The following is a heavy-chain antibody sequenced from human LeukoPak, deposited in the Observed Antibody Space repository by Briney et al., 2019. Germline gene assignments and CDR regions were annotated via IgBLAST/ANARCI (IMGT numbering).Heavy chain of an antibody. D-gene: IGHD5-18*01. CDR3: AKDIAQGYTFGSIEQDY. J-gene: IGHJ4*02. CDR1: GFTFSSYA. V-gene: IGHV3-23*01. Sequence: PGGSLRLSCAASGFTFSSYAMTWVRQAPGKGLEWVSATSGSGGSTYYADSVKGRFTISRDNSKNTLSLQMNSLRAEDTAVYYCAKDIAQGYTFGSIEQDYWGQGTLVTVSS. CDR2: TSGSGGST.